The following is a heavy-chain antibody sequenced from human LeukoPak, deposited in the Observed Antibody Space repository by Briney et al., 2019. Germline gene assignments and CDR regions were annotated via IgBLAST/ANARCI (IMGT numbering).Heavy chain of an antibody. J-gene: IGHJ5*02. CDR3: VTEYYDFWSGYPNWFDP. CDR2: IYTSGST. CDR1: GGSISSYY. V-gene: IGHV4-4*07. Sequence: SETLSLTCTVSGGSISSYYGSWIRQPAGKGLEWIGRIYTSGSTNYNPSLKSRVTMSVDTSKNQFSLKLSSVTAADTAVYYCVTEYYDFWSGYPNWFDPWGQGTLVTVSS. D-gene: IGHD3-3*01.